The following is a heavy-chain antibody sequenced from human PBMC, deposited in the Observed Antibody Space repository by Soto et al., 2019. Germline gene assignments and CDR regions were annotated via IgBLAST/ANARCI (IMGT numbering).Heavy chain of an antibody. V-gene: IGHV1-69*12. CDR2: IIPMFGTA. Sequence: QVQLVQSGAEVKKPESSVKVSCKAPEGTFSTYAISWVRQAPGQGLEWMGGIIPMFGTANYAQRFQDRVTITADESTNTVYLALSSLRSEDTAVYFCASGIQLWLRRINNGYSGWGQGTLVTVSS. J-gene: IGHJ4*02. D-gene: IGHD5-18*01. CDR3: ASGIQLWLRRINNGYSG. CDR1: EGTFSTYA.